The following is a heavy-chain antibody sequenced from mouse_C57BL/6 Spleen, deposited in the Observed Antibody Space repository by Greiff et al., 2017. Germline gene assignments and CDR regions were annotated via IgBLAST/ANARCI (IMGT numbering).Heavy chain of an antibody. CDR2: IYPRSGNT. CDR3: ARGSYYGSSPYAMDY. D-gene: IGHD1-1*01. J-gene: IGHJ4*01. V-gene: IGHV1-81*01. CDR1: GYTFTSYG. Sequence: VKLVESGAELARPGASVKLSCKASGYTFTSYGISWVKQRTGQGLEWIGEIYPRSGNTYYNEKFKGKATLTADKSSSTAYMELRSLTSEDSAVYFCARGSYYGSSPYAMDYWGQGTSVTVSS.